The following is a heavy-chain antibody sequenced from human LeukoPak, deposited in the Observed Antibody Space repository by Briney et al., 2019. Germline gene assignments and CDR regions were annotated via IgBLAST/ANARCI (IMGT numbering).Heavy chain of an antibody. D-gene: IGHD1-26*01. CDR3: TKGGIIVWEPLDY. V-gene: IGHV3-53*01. CDR1: GFTVSSNY. J-gene: IGHJ4*02. CDR2: IYSGGST. Sequence: GGSLRLSCAASGFTVSSNYMSLVRQAPGKGLEWVSVIYSGGSTYYADSVKGRFTISRDNSKNTLYLQMNSLRAEDTAVYYCTKGGIIVWEPLDYWGQGTLVTVSS.